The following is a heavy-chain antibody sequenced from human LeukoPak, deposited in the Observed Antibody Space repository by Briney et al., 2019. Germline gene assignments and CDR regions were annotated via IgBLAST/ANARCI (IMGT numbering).Heavy chain of an antibody. CDR3: ATGRXXPXCSSTSXSGGLXY. CDR1: GYSFTSYW. Sequence: GESLKISCKGSGYSFTSYWIGWVRQMPGKGLDWMGIIYPGDSDTRYSPSFQGQVTISADKSISTAYLQWSSLKASDTALYYCATGRXXPXCSSTSXSGGLXYWGQGXLVTVSS. J-gene: IGHJ4*02. CDR2: IYPGDSDT. D-gene: IGHD2-2*01. V-gene: IGHV5-51*01.